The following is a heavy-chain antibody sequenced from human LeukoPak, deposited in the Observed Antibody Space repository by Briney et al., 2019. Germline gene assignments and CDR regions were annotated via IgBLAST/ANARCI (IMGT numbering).Heavy chain of an antibody. Sequence: PGGSLRLSCAASGFTFSNYAMSWVRQAPGKGLEWVAFIRYDGSNKYYADSVKGRFTISRDNSKNTLYLQMNSLRAEDTAVYYCAKDAAAYYDFWSGYYKNYWGQGTLVTVSS. CDR2: IRYDGSNK. CDR1: GFTFSNYA. J-gene: IGHJ4*02. D-gene: IGHD3-3*01. CDR3: AKDAAAYYDFWSGYYKNY. V-gene: IGHV3-30*02.